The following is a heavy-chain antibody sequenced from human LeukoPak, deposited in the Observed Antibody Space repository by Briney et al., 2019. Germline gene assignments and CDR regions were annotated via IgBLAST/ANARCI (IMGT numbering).Heavy chain of an antibody. CDR3: ARYSSSWYSPFDY. CDR1: GYTFTSYD. Sequence: ASVKVSCKASGYTFTSYDINWVRQATGQGLEWMGWMNPNSGNTGYAQKFQGRVTITRNTSISTAYMELSSLRSEDTAVYYCARYSSSWYSPFDYWGQGTLVTVSS. J-gene: IGHJ4*02. D-gene: IGHD6-13*01. CDR2: MNPNSGNT. V-gene: IGHV1-8*03.